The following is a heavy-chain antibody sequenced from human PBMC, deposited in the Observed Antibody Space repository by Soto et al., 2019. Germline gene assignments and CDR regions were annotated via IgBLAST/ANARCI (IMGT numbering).Heavy chain of an antibody. Sequence: VGSLRLSCAASGFTFSSYAMHWVRQAPGKGLEWVAVISYDGSNKYYADSVKGRFTISRDNSKNTLYLQMNSLRAEDTAMYYCARDSSRRSFWSPGVGYWGQGTLVTVSS. J-gene: IGHJ4*02. CDR3: ARDSSRRSFWSPGVGY. CDR2: ISYDGSNK. D-gene: IGHD1-26*01. CDR1: GFTFSSYA. V-gene: IGHV3-30-3*01.